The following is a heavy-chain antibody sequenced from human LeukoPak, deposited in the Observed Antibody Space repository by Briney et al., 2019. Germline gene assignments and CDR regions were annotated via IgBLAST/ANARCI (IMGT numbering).Heavy chain of an antibody. J-gene: IGHJ4*02. V-gene: IGHV3-23*01. Sequence: GGSLRLSCAASGFTFSSYGMSWVRQAPGKGLEWVSAISGSGGSTYYADSVKGRFTISRDNSKNTLYLQMNSLRPEDTAVYYCARDWGYDILTGYFQTAFDYWGQGTLVTVSS. CDR2: ISGSGGST. CDR3: ARDWGYDILTGYFQTAFDY. D-gene: IGHD3-9*01. CDR1: GFTFSSYG.